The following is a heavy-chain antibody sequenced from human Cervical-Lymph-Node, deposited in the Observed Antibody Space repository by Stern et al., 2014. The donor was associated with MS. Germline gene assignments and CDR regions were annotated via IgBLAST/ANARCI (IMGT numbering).Heavy chain of an antibody. CDR2: VYYSGAT. CDR3: AKHACTGAACPFDL. CDR1: GDSISSYTHY. Sequence: QVQLQESGPGLVKPSETLSLTCAVSGDSISSYTHYWAWIRQPPGKGLEWIGSVYYSGATYYNPSLKGPVPISLDTSKNPFPLGLNSVTAADTAVYYCAKHACTGAACPFDLWGQGTLVTVSS. V-gene: IGHV4-39*01. D-gene: IGHD2-8*02. J-gene: IGHJ4*02.